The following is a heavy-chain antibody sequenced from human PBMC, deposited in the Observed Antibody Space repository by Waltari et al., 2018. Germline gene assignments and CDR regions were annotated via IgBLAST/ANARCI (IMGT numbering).Heavy chain of an antibody. J-gene: IGHJ4*02. V-gene: IGHV3-30*01. Sequence: QVQLVESGGGVVQPGRSLRLSCAASGFTFSSYAMHWVRQAQCKGLEWVAVISYDGSNKYYADSVKGRFTISRDNSKNTLYLQMNSLRAEDTAVYYCARSIMITFGGVIDPFDYWGQGTLVTVSS. CDR2: ISYDGSNK. CDR3: ARSIMITFGGVIDPFDY. CDR1: GFTFSSYA. D-gene: IGHD3-16*02.